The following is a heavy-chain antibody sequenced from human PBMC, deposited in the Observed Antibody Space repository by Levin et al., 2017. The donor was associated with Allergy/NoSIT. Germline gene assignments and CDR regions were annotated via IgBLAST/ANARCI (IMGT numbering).Heavy chain of an antibody. Sequence: GGSLRLSCAASGFPFSSYSMIWVRQAPGKGLEWVSYITGSSDTTYYTHSVKGRFTISRDNAKNSLYLQMNSLRDEDTAVYYCARVSGTGDYWGQGTLVTVSS. J-gene: IGHJ4*02. CDR1: GFPFSSYS. V-gene: IGHV3-48*02. CDR2: ITGSSDTT. D-gene: IGHD3-10*01. CDR3: ARVSGTGDY.